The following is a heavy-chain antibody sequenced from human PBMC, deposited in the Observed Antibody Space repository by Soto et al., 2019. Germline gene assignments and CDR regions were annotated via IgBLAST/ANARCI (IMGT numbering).Heavy chain of an antibody. J-gene: IGHJ3*02. Sequence: SETLSLTCTVSGGSVSSGSYYWSWIRQPPGKGLEWIGYIYYSGSTNYNPSLKSRVTISVDTSKNQFSLKLSSVTAADTAVYYCARVGFTYYDFWSGRTAGDAFDIWGQGTMVTVSS. D-gene: IGHD3-3*01. CDR3: ARVGFTYYDFWSGRTAGDAFDI. V-gene: IGHV4-61*01. CDR2: IYYSGST. CDR1: GGSVSSGSYY.